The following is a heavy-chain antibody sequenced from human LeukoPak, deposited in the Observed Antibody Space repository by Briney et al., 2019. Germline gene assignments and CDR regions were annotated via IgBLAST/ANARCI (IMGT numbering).Heavy chain of an antibody. CDR2: IVGSGAST. CDR3: AKVRVVGDYNWFFDL. D-gene: IGHD4-17*01. V-gene: IGHV3-23*01. CDR1: GFTFSSYA. Sequence: GGSLRLSCAASGFTFSSYAMSWVRQAPGKGLEWVSAIVGSGASTYYADSVKGRFTISRDNSKNTLHLQMNSLRAEATAIYHCAKVRVVGDYNWFFDLWGRGTLVTASS. J-gene: IGHJ2*01.